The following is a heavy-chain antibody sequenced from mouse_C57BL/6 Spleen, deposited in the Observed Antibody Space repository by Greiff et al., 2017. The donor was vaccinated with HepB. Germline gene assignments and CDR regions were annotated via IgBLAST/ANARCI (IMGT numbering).Heavy chain of an antibody. CDR2: INPSNGGT. CDR3: ARAYGYDRYFDV. D-gene: IGHD2-2*01. Sequence: QVQLQQSGPELVKPGASVKLSCKASGYTFTSYWMHWVKQRPGQGLEWIGNINPSNGGTNYNAKFKSKATLTVDKSSSTAYMQLSSLTSEDSAVYYCARAYGYDRYFDVWGTGTTVTVSS. CDR1: GYTFTSYW. V-gene: IGHV1-53*01. J-gene: IGHJ1*03.